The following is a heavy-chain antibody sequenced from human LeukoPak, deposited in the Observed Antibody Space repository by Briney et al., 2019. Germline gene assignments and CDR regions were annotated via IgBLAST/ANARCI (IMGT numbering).Heavy chain of an antibody. D-gene: IGHD6-19*01. V-gene: IGHV4-59*08. Sequence: SETLSLTCTASGGSISSYYWSWIRQPPGKGLEWIGYIYYSGSTNYNPSLKSRVTISVDTSKNQFSLKLSSVTAADTAVYYCASSTGDSSGWSARDFDHWGQGTLVTVSS. J-gene: IGHJ4*02. CDR2: IYYSGST. CDR3: ASSTGDSSGWSARDFDH. CDR1: GGSISSYY.